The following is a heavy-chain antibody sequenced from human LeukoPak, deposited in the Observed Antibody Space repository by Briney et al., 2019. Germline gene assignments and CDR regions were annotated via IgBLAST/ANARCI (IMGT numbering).Heavy chain of an antibody. Sequence: GGSLRLSCAASGFTFSSYAMSWVRQAPGKGLEWVSAISGSGGSTYYADSVKGRFTISRDNSKNTLYLQMNSLRAEDTAVYYCAKGPRPPPFYGMDVWGQGTTVTVSS. CDR3: AKGPRPPPFYGMDV. CDR1: GFTFSSYA. CDR2: ISGSGGST. V-gene: IGHV3-23*01. J-gene: IGHJ6*02.